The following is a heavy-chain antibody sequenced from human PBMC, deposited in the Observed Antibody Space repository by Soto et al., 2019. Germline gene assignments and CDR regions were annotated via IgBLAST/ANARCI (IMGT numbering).Heavy chain of an antibody. CDR3: ARPISSGYEHHDAFDI. D-gene: IGHD5-12*01. CDR2: IYYSGST. V-gene: IGHV4-39*01. J-gene: IGHJ3*02. CDR1: GGSISSSSYY. Sequence: PSETLSLTCTVSGGSISSSSYYWGWIRQPPGKGLEWIGSIYYSGSTYYNPSLKSRVTISVDTSKNQFSLKLSSVTAADTAVYYCARPISSGYEHHDAFDIWGQGXMVTVSS.